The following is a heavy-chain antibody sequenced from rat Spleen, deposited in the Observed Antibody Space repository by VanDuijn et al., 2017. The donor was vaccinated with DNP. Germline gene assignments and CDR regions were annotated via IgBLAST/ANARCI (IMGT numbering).Heavy chain of an antibody. D-gene: IGHD1-12*01. Sequence: EVQLVESGGGLVQPGRSLKLSCAASGFTFSNYGMHWIRQAPTKGLEWVASISPSGISTYYRDSVKGRFTISRDNAKNTQYLQMESLRSEDTATYYCTRHRTIMPYYYAMDAWGQGASVTVSS. V-gene: IGHV5-19*01. J-gene: IGHJ4*01. CDR1: GFTFSNYG. CDR2: ISPSGIST. CDR3: TRHRTIMPYYYAMDA.